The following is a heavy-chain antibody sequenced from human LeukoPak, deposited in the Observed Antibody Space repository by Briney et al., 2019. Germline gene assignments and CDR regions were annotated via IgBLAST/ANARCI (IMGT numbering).Heavy chain of an antibody. V-gene: IGHV3-53*01. Sequence: GGSLRLSCAASGFTVSSNYMSWVRQAPGKGLEWVSVIYSGGSTYYADSVKGRFTISRDNSKNTLYLQMNSLRAEDTAVYYCARTLYGSEFDYWGQGTLVTVSS. CDR3: ARTLYGSEFDY. CDR1: GFTVSSNY. D-gene: IGHD3-10*01. J-gene: IGHJ4*02. CDR2: IYSGGST.